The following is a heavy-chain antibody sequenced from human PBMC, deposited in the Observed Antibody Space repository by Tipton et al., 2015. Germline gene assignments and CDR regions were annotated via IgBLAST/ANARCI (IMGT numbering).Heavy chain of an antibody. CDR2: IIPIFGTT. CDR3: ARDGRGHEAMDV. D-gene: IGHD5-12*01. J-gene: IGHJ6*02. CDR1: GGTFSSYA. V-gene: IGHV1-69*01. Sequence: QSGAEVKKPGSSVKVSCKASGGTFSSYAISWVRQAPGQGLEWMGGIIPIFGTTHSAQKFQGRVTITADESTSTAYLELISLRSEDTAVYYCARDGRGHEAMDVWGQGTTVTVS.